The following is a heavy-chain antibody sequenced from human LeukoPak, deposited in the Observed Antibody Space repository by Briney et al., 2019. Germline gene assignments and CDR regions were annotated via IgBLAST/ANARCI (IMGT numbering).Heavy chain of an antibody. Sequence: GGSLRLSCAASGFTFSSYGMHWVRQAPGKGMEWVAFIRYDGSNKYYADSVKGRFTISRDNSKNTLYLQMNSLRAEDTAVYYCARWGGGDCYAFDIWGQGTMVTVSS. V-gene: IGHV3-30*02. D-gene: IGHD2-21*02. CDR1: GFTFSSYG. CDR3: ARWGGGDCYAFDI. J-gene: IGHJ3*02. CDR2: IRYDGSNK.